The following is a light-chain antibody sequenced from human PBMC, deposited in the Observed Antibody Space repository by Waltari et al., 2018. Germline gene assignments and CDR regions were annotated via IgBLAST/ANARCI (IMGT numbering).Light chain of an antibody. V-gene: IGLV2-8*01. CDR1: SSDVGGFNY. J-gene: IGLJ2*01. Sequence: QSALTQPPSASGSPGQSVTISCTGTSSDVGGFNYVSWYQQHPAKAPKLIIFEVTTRPSGVPIRFPGSTSGHPASLTVSGLQSEDEADYYCSSYGGNNNILFGGGTKLSVL. CDR2: EVT. CDR3: SSYGGNNNIL.